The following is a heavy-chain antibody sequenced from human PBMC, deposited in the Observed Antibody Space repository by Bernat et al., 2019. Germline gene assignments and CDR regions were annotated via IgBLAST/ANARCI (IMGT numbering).Heavy chain of an antibody. CDR3: AKDRGDGDSEPGANFDY. CDR1: GFTFSSYA. D-gene: IGHD4-17*01. Sequence: EVQLLESGGGLVQPGGSLRLPCAASGFTFSSYAMSWVRQAPGKGLEWVSAISGSGGSTYYADSVKGRFTISRDNSKNTLYLQMNSLRAEDTAVYYCAKDRGDGDSEPGANFDYWGQGTLVTVSS. V-gene: IGHV3-23*01. CDR2: ISGSGGST. J-gene: IGHJ4*02.